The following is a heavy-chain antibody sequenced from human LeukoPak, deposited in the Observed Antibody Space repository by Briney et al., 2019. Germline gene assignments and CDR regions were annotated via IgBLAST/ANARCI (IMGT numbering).Heavy chain of an antibody. CDR3: ARAGEGWPYFDP. J-gene: IGHJ5*02. V-gene: IGHV3-21*01. D-gene: IGHD2-15*01. CDR1: GFTFSTYS. Sequence: GGSLRLSCAASGFTFSTYSMNWVRQAPGKGLEWVSSISSSSTYIYFADSVKGRFTISRDNAKNSLYLQMNSLRAEDTAVYYCARAGEGWPYFDPWGQGTLVTVSS. CDR2: ISSSSTYI.